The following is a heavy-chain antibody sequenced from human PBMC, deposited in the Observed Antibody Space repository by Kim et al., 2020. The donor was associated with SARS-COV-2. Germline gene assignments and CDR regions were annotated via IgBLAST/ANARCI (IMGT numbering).Heavy chain of an antibody. CDR1: GGSFSGYY. CDR2: INHSGST. CDR3: ARGLANFIATYYYGMDV. D-gene: IGHD6-13*01. V-gene: IGHV4-34*01. Sequence: SETLSLTCAVYGGSFSGYYWSWIRQPPGKGLEWIGVINHSGSTNYNPSLKSRVTISVDTSKNQFSLKLSSVTAADTAVYYCARGLANFIATYYYGMDVWGQGATVTVSS. J-gene: IGHJ6*02.